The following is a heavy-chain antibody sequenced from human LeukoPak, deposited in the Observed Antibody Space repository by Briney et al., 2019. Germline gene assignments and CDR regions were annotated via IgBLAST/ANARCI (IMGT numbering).Heavy chain of an antibody. CDR2: IIPIFGTA. D-gene: IGHD6-13*01. CDR1: GGTFSNYA. V-gene: IGHV1-69*05. J-gene: IGHJ4*02. Sequence: SVKVSCKASGGTFSNYAISWVRQAPGQGLEWMGGIIPIFGTANFAQKFQGRVTITTDESTTTAFMDLSSLRSEDTAVYYCARHRRSWFTQGGRFDYWGQGTLVTVSS. CDR3: ARHRRSWFTQGGRFDY.